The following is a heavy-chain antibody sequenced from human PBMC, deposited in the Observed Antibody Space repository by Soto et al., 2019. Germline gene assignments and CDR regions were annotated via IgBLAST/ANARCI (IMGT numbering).Heavy chain of an antibody. CDR3: ARVDVMVVTGSSFDY. V-gene: IGHV4-61*01. J-gene: IGHJ4*01. D-gene: IGHD2-21*02. CDR1: CGSVSTDNYY. Sequence: SLTCTVSCGSVSTDNYYWSWIRQPPGKGLEWLGNIYHGGSTTYNPSLKSRVTISLDTSENQISLKMRSVTAADTAVYYCARVDVMVVTGSSFDYWGHGSLVTVSS. CDR2: IYHGGST.